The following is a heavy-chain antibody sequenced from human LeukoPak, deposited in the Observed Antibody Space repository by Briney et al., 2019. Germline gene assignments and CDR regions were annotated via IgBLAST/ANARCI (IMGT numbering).Heavy chain of an antibody. CDR3: ARGMPWAVVVIAAGFDY. V-gene: IGHV4-38-2*01. Sequence: SETLSLTCAVSGYSISSGYYWGWIRQPPGKGLEWIGSIYHSGSTYYNPSLKSRVTISVDTSKNQFSLKLSSVTAADTAVYYCARGMPWAVVVIAAGFDYWGQGTLVAVSS. CDR1: GYSISSGYY. CDR2: IYHSGST. J-gene: IGHJ4*02. D-gene: IGHD2-15*01.